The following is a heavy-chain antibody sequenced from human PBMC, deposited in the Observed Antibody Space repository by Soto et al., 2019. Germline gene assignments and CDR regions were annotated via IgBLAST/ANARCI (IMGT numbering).Heavy chain of an antibody. Sequence: XXTLSLTCTVSGGSIISYYWSWILQPPGKGLEXIGEIXHSGSHNYNPXXKSRVNIXXDTYKNLFSLKLSSVTAADTAVYYCARGPWFDPWGQGTLVTVSS. V-gene: IGHV4-59*12. CDR1: GGSIISYY. CDR2: IXHSGSH. CDR3: ARGPWFDP. J-gene: IGHJ5*02.